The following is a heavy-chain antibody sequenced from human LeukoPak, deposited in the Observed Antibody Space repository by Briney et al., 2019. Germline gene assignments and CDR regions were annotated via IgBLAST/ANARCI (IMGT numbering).Heavy chain of an antibody. CDR1: GFSLSTSGVG. J-gene: IGHJ4*02. CDR3: ARLTEITMVRGVIRALFDY. CDR2: IYWDDDK. Sequence: SGPTLVKPTQTLTLTCTFSGFSLSTSGVGVGWIRQPPGKALEWLALIYWDDDKRYSPSLMSRLTITKDTSKNQVVLTMTNMDPVDTATYYCARLTEITMVRGVIRALFDYWGQGTLVTVSS. D-gene: IGHD3-10*01. V-gene: IGHV2-5*02.